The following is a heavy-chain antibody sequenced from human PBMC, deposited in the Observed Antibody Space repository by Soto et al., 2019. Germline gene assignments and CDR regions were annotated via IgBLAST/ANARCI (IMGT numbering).Heavy chain of an antibody. Sequence: SETLSLTCTVSGGSISNFYWSWIRQPPGKGPEYIGYIQVGGSTNYNPSLESRVAISVDTSKNQFSLRLTSVTAADTAVYYCEKDLLGELLPTCFDPWGQGTLVNVSS. CDR2: IQVGGST. CDR1: GGSISNFY. CDR3: EKDLLGELLPTCFDP. D-gene: IGHD1-26*01. J-gene: IGHJ5*02. V-gene: IGHV4-59*01.